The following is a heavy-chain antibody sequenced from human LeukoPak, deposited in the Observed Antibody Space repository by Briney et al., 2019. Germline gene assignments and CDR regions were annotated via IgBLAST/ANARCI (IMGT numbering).Heavy chain of an antibody. D-gene: IGHD3-3*01. CDR3: ARQRNIAESYDFWSGPINWFAP. J-gene: IGHJ5*02. CDR1: GSTVSSSY. Sequence: PGGSLRLSCAVSGSTVSSSYMSWVRQPPGKGLEWIGSIYYSGSTYYNPSLKSRVTISVDTSKNQFSLKLSSVTAADTAVYYCARQRNIAESYDFWSGPINWFAPWGQGTLVTVSS. V-gene: IGHV4-39*01. CDR2: IYYSGST.